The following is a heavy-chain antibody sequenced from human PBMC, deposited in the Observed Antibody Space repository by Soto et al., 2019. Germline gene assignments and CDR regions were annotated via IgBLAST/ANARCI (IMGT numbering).Heavy chain of an antibody. J-gene: IGHJ6*02. Sequence: EVQLLESGGGLVQPGGSLRLSCAASGFTFSSYAMSWVRQAPGKGLEWVSAISGSGGSTYYADSVKGRFTISRDNSKNTLYIQMNSLRAEDTAVYYCAKGFFHYYYYGMDVWGQGTTVTVSS. CDR1: GFTFSSYA. D-gene: IGHD3-3*01. CDR3: AKGFFHYYYYGMDV. V-gene: IGHV3-23*01. CDR2: ISGSGGST.